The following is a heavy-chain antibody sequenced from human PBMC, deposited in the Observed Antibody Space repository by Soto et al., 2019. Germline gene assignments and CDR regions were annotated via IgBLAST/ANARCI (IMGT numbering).Heavy chain of an antibody. V-gene: IGHV1-8*01. J-gene: IGHJ5*02. CDR3: ARLGYCSGGSCRRGNWFDP. CDR1: GDTFTSYE. D-gene: IGHD2-15*01. Sequence: ASVKVSCKASGDTFTSYEINWVRQATGQGLEWMGWMNPNSGNAGYAQKFQGRVTMTRNTSISTGYMELSSLRSEDTAVYYCARLGYCSGGSCRRGNWFDPWGQGTLVTVSS. CDR2: MNPNSGNA.